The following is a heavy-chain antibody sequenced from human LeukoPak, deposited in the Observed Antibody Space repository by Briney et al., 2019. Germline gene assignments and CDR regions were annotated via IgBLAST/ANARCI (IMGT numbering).Heavy chain of an antibody. J-gene: IGHJ6*02. D-gene: IGHD2-2*01. CDR1: GGSISSYY. CDR3: ARVGYCSSTSCYSANPDYYYYGMDV. V-gene: IGHV4-34*01. Sequence: SETLSLTCTVSGGSISSYYWSWIRQPPGKGLEWIGEINHSGSTNYNPSLKSRVTISVDTSKNQFSLKLSSVTAADTAVYYCARVGYCSSTSCYSANPDYYYYGMDVWGQGTTVTVSS. CDR2: INHSGST.